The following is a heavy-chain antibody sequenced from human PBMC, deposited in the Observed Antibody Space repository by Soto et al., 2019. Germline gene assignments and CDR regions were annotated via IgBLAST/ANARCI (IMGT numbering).Heavy chain of an antibody. CDR2: IYYSGST. D-gene: IGHD2-2*02. J-gene: IGHJ5*02. V-gene: IGHV4-31*03. CDR3: ARLRYCSSTSCHRFDP. CDR1: GGSISSGGYY. Sequence: QVQLQESGPGLVKPSQTLSLTCTVSGGSISSGGYYWSWIRQHPGKGLEWIGHIYYSGSTYYNPSLKSRVTISVDTSKNQFSLKLSSVTAADTAVYYCARLRYCSSTSCHRFDPRGQGTLVTVSS.